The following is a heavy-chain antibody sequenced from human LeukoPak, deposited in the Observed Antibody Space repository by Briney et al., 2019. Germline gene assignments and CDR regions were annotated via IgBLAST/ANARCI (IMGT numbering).Heavy chain of an antibody. CDR3: ARQGDGGRAFDH. CDR2: IYYSGST. Sequence: SETLSLTCTASGGSISTSTYFWGWIRQPPGKGLEWVGTIYYSGSTYYNPSLKSRASISMDTSKNQFSLTLTSVTATDTAMYYCARQGDGGRAFDHWGQGTLVTVSS. CDR1: GGSISTSTYF. D-gene: IGHD4-23*01. V-gene: IGHV4-39*01. J-gene: IGHJ4*02.